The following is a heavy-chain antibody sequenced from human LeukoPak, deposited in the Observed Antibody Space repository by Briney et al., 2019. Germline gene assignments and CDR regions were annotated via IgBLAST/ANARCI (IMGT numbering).Heavy chain of an antibody. J-gene: IGHJ4*02. Sequence: ASVKVSCKASGGTFSSYAISWVRQAPGQGLEWMGGIIPIFGTANYAQKFQGRVTITADESTSTAYMELSSLRSEDTAVYYCTATPPDDYSNPSLGYWGQGTLVTVSS. CDR1: GGTFSSYA. CDR3: TATPPDDYSNPSLGY. V-gene: IGHV1-69*13. D-gene: IGHD4-11*01. CDR2: IIPIFGTA.